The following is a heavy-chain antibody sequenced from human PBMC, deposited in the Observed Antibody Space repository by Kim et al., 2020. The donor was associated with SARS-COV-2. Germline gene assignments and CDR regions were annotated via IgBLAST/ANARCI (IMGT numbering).Heavy chain of an antibody. CDR3: AGVGRGNGDYYFDY. V-gene: IGHV3-11*05. J-gene: IGHJ4*02. D-gene: IGHD4-17*01. Sequence: ADSVKGRITISRDNAKNSLYLQMNSLRSEDTAVYYCAGVGRGNGDYYFDYWGQGTLVTVSS.